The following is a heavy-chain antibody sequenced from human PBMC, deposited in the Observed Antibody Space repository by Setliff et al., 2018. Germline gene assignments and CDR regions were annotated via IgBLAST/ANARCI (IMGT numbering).Heavy chain of an antibody. Sequence: SVKVSCKASGDTFSTYALSWVRQAPGQGLEWMGGIIPLLETAKYAQKFQGRITITRDTSASTFYMELSSLRSEDTALYSCAASVGGAPYYYGLDVWGQGTTVTVSS. J-gene: IGHJ6*02. D-gene: IGHD2-15*01. V-gene: IGHV1-69*05. CDR2: IIPLLETA. CDR1: GDTFSTYA. CDR3: AASVGGAPYYYGLDV.